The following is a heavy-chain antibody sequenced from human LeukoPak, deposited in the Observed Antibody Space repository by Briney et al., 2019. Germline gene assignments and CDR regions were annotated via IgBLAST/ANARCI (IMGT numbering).Heavy chain of an antibody. Sequence: LSGGSLRLSCAASGFTVSDNYMSWVRQAPGKGLEWVSVMYSGGDTYYADSVKGRFTFSRDISKNTLYLQMNGLRTEDTAMYYCARDAPQVPAAGVLASWGQGTLVTVSS. J-gene: IGHJ5*02. CDR2: MYSGGDT. V-gene: IGHV3-53*01. CDR1: GFTVSDNY. CDR3: ARDAPQVPAAGVLAS. D-gene: IGHD6-13*01.